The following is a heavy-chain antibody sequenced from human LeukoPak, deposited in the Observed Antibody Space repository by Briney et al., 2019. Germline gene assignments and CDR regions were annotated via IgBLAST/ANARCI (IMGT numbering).Heavy chain of an antibody. CDR1: GYTFTSYD. D-gene: IGHD6-19*01. CDR2: MNPNSGNT. J-gene: IGHJ4*02. CDR3: ARDRGIAVAGGTSEY. V-gene: IGHV1-8*03. Sequence: VASVTVSCTASGYTFTSYDINWVRQATGQGLEWMGWMNPNSGNTGYAQKFQGRVTITRNTSISTAYMELSRLRSDDTAVYYCARDRGIAVAGGTSEYWGQGTLVTVSS.